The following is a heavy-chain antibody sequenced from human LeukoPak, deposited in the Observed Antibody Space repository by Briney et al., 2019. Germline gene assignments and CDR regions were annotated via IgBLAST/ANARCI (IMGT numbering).Heavy chain of an antibody. V-gene: IGHV5-51*01. J-gene: IGHJ3*02. D-gene: IGHD5-18*01. CDR3: ARGYTYGNDAFDI. CDR2: IYPGDSDT. CDR1: QYDFTTYW. Sequence: EESLKLWCKGSQYDFTTYWSGWVRQMPGKGLEWMRIIYPGDSDTRYSPSFQGQVTISADKSISTAYLQWSSLKASDTAMYYCARGYTYGNDAFDIWGQGTMVTVSS.